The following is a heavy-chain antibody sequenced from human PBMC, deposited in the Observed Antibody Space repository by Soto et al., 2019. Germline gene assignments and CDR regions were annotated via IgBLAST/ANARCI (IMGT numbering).Heavy chain of an antibody. J-gene: IGHJ6*02. CDR3: ARSITGTVSYYYGMDV. Sequence: QVQLVQSGAEVKKPGSSVKVSCKASGGTFSSYAISWVRQAPGQGLEWMGGIIPIFGTANYAQKFQGRVTITADEATSTAYMELSSLRSEVTAVYYGARSITGTVSYYYGMDVWGQGTTVTVSS. D-gene: IGHD1-20*01. V-gene: IGHV1-69*12. CDR1: GGTFSSYA. CDR2: IIPIFGTA.